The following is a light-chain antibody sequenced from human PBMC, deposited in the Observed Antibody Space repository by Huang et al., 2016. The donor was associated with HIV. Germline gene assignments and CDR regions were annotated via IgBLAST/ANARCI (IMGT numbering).Light chain of an antibody. CDR2: DAS. V-gene: IGKV3-15*01. CDR1: HSVDSD. J-gene: IGKJ4*01. Sequence: EIEMTQSPATLSVSPGERATLSCRASHSVDSDLAWYPQKPGQSPRLLLYDASTRATGISAKFNGTGSGTEFSLSITNLQSEDCAVYYCQQYNDWPPLTFGGGTKVEI. CDR3: QQYNDWPPLT.